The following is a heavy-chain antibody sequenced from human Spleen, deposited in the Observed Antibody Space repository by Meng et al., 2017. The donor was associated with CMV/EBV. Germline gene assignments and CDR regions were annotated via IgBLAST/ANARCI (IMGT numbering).Heavy chain of an antibody. CDR2: IWYDGSYK. V-gene: IGHV3-30*02. J-gene: IGHJ6*02. CDR3: ALCGGALSGHHYYYGLDV. Sequence: GESLKISCAASGFTFSSYGMHWVRQAPGKGLEWVAVIWYDGSYKEYVDSVKGRFTSSRDNSKNLLNLQVNGLRAEDSAVYYCALCGGALSGHHYYYGLDVWGQGTTVTVSS. CDR1: GFTFSSYG. D-gene: IGHD2-21*01.